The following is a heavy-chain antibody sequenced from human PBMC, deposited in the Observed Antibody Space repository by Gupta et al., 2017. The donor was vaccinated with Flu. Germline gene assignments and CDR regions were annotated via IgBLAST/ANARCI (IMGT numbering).Heavy chain of an antibody. D-gene: IGHD2-15*01. CDR3: ARSPVVVRRYWYFDL. CDR2: AYFSGST. Sequence: QVQMQESVPGLVKPSQTLSLSCAVSGASISDSNFYWGWVRQSPGKGLEWIGNAYFSGSTYYNPSLKGRVAVSVDTSKNEVSLRLTSVTATDSAIYYCARSPVVVRRYWYFDLWGRGARVTVSS. V-gene: IGHV4-39*01. CDR1: GASISDSNFY. J-gene: IGHJ2*01.